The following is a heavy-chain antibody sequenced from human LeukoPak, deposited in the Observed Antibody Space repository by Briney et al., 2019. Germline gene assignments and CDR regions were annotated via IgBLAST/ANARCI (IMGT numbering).Heavy chain of an antibody. CDR3: ARTDYSNYYYGMDV. CDR2: IYYSGST. J-gene: IGHJ6*02. V-gene: IGHV4-59*01. D-gene: IGHD4-11*01. Sequence: PSETLSLTCAVYGGSFSGYYWSWIRQPPGKGLGWIGYIYYSGSTNYNPSLKSRVTISVDTSKNQFSLKLSSVTAADTAVYYCARTDYSNYYYGMDVWGQGTTVTVSS. CDR1: GGSFSGYY.